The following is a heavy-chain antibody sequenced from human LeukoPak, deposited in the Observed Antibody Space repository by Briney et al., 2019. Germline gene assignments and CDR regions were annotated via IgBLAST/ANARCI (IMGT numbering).Heavy chain of an antibody. CDR1: GGSVSSGSYY. Sequence: SETLSLTCTVSGGSVSSGSYYWSWIRQSPGRGLEWIGYIDNSGSTNYNPSLTSRVTISVDTSKNPFSVKLTSVSAADTAVYYCARDSGRVGAPAVGGQGALVTVSS. D-gene: IGHD1-26*01. V-gene: IGHV4-61*01. J-gene: IGHJ4*02. CDR3: ARDSGRVGAPAV. CDR2: IDNSGST.